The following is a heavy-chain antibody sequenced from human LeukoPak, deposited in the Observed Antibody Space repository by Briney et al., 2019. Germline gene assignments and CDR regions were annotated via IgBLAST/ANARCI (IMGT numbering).Heavy chain of an antibody. Sequence: ASVKVSCKASGYTFTGYYMHWVRQAPGQGLEWMGWINPNSGGTNYAQKFQGWVTMTRDTSISTAYMELSRLRSDDTAVYYCARGRALEYSSSPRHYYYYYGMDVWGQGTTVTVSS. CDR2: INPNSGGT. J-gene: IGHJ6*02. V-gene: IGHV1-2*04. CDR3: ARGRALEYSSSPRHYYYYYGMDV. CDR1: GYTFTGYY. D-gene: IGHD6-6*01.